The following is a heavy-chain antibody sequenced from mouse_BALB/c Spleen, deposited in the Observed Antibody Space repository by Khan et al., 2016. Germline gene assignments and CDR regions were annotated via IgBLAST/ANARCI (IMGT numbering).Heavy chain of an antibody. V-gene: IGHV1-63*01. J-gene: IGHJ4*01. D-gene: IGHD1-1*01. CDR1: GYAFTNYW. Sequence: VQLVESGAELVRPGTSVKISCKASGYAFTNYWLGWVKQRPRHGLEWIGDIYPGSGNTYYNEKFKGKATLTADKSSSTAYMQLSSLTSEDSAVYFCARWGLTTVVEDYAMDYWGQGTSVTVSS. CDR2: IYPGSGNT. CDR3: ARWGLTTVVEDYAMDY.